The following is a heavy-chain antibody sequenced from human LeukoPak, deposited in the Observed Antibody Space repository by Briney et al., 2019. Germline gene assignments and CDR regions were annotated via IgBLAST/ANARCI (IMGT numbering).Heavy chain of an antibody. Sequence: GPRKASCKASGYPFTHYVIKWGPQAAGPRVRWLGWMNPNSGNTGYAQKFQGRVTMTRNTSISTAYMELSSLRSEDTAVYYCARGILRQQLVHTYWGQGTLVTVSS. CDR1: GYPFTHYV. CDR3: ARGILRQQLVHTY. D-gene: IGHD6-13*01. J-gene: IGHJ4*02. V-gene: IGHV1-8*01. CDR2: MNPNSGNT.